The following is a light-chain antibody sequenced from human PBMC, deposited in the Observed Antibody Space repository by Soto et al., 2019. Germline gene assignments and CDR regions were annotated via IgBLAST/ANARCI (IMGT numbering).Light chain of an antibody. CDR1: SSDVGGYNY. CDR2: DVT. V-gene: IGLV2-14*01. Sequence: QSALTQPASVSGSPGQSITVSCTGTSSDVGGYNYVSWYQQLPGKAPRLMIYDVTNRPSGVSNRFSGSKSGNTASLTISGLQAEDEADYYCSSYRRGSTYVFGTGTKLTVL. CDR3: SSYRRGSTYV. J-gene: IGLJ1*01.